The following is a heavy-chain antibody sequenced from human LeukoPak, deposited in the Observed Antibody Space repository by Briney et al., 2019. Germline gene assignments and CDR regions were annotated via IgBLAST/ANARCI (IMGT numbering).Heavy chain of an antibody. V-gene: IGHV4-39*07. J-gene: IGHJ4*02. CDR1: GGSISSSSYY. CDR2: IYYSGST. CDR3: ARDRGLLRDY. Sequence: SETLSLTCTVSGGSISSSSYYWGWIRQPPGKGLEWIGSIYYSGSTYYNPSLKSRVTISVDTSKNQFSLKLSSVTAADTAVYYCARDRGLLRDYWGQGTLVTVSS. D-gene: IGHD2-15*01.